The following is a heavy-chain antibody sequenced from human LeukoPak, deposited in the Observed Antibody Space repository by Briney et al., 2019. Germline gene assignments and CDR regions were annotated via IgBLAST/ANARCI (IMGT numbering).Heavy chain of an antibody. CDR3: AIMHPYYDGNGYWVQ. Sequence: QPGESLRLSCAASGFTFGGYAMSWVRQAPGKGLEWVSGINTNGGSTAYADSVKGRFTISRDNPRNTLYMQMNSLRAEDTALYYCAIMHPYYDGNGYWVQWGQGTLVTVSS. D-gene: IGHD3-22*01. CDR1: GFTFGGYA. V-gene: IGHV3-23*01. J-gene: IGHJ4*02. CDR2: INTNGGST.